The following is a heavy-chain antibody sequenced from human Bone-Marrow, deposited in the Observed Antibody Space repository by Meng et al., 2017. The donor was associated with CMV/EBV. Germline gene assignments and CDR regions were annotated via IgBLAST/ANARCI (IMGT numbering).Heavy chain of an antibody. D-gene: IGHD6-19*01. J-gene: IGHJ4*02. CDR1: GFTVSSNY. V-gene: IGHV4-59*02. Sequence: GSLRLSCAASGFTVSSNYMSWVRQPPGKGLEWIGYIYYSGSTNYNPSLKSRVTISVDTSKNQFSLKLSSVTAADTAVYYCARERGIAVAGIVGRELLKLGVDYWGQGTLVTVSS. CDR3: ARERGIAVAGIVGRELLKLGVDY. CDR2: IYYSGST.